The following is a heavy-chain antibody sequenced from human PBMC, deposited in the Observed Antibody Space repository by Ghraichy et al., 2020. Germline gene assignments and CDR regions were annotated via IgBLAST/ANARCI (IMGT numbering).Heavy chain of an antibody. Sequence: SETLSLTCTVSGGSISSYYWSWIRQPPGKGLEWIGYIYYSGSTNYNPSLKSRVTISVDTSKNQFSLKLSSVTAADTAVYYCARVRVGYSGYDFWGVRTNDAFDIWGQGTMVTVSS. D-gene: IGHD5-12*01. CDR2: IYYSGST. J-gene: IGHJ3*02. CDR1: GGSISSYY. CDR3: ARVRVGYSGYDFWGVRTNDAFDI. V-gene: IGHV4-59*01.